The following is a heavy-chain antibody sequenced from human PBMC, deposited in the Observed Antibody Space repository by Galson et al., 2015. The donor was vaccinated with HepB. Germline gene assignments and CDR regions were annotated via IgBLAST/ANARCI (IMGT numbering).Heavy chain of an antibody. D-gene: IGHD6-19*01. CDR1: GYTFTSYY. CDR3: ARDAPIAVAAVDAVDI. Sequence: SVKVSCKASGYTFTSYYMHWVRQAPGQGLEWMGIINPSGGSTSYAQKFQGRVTMTRDTSTSTVYMELSSLRSEDTAVYYCARDAPIAVAAVDAVDIWGQGTMVTVSS. J-gene: IGHJ3*02. V-gene: IGHV1-46*01. CDR2: INPSGGST.